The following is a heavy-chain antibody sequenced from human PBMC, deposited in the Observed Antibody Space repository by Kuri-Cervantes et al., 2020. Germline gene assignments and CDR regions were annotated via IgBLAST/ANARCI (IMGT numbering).Heavy chain of an antibody. J-gene: IGHJ4*02. CDR3: ARRTAMVNGFDC. V-gene: IGHV3-23*01. CDR2: ISGSGGST. Sequence: GESLKISCAASGFTFSSYAMSWVRQAPGKGLEWVSAISGSGGSTYYADSVKGRFTISRDNSKNTLYLQMDSLRAEDTAVYYCARRTAMVNGFDCWGQGTLVTVSS. D-gene: IGHD5-18*01. CDR1: GFTFSSYA.